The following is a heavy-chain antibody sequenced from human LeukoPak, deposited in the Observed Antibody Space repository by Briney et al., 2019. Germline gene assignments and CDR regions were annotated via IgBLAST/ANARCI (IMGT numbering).Heavy chain of an antibody. CDR1: GFTFTTYW. CDR3: ARDFRDAGDY. V-gene: IGHV3-7*01. CDR2: INQDGSEK. Sequence: GGSLRLSCAASGFTFTTYWINWVRQAPGKGLEWVAVINQDGSEKYYVDSVKGRFTISRDNAKNSLYLQMNSLRAEDTAVYYCARDFRDAGDYWGQGTLVTVSS. J-gene: IGHJ4*02. D-gene: IGHD1-14*01.